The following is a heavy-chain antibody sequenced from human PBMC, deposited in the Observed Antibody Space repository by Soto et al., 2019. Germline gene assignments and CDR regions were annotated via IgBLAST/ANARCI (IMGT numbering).Heavy chain of an antibody. CDR3: ARERYGDYGRGTFDI. Sequence: SQTLSLTCAISGDSVSKNSTAWNWIRQSPSRGLEWLGRTYYRSKWYNDYAVSVKSRVIINPDTSKNQFSLQLNSVTPEDTAVYYCARERYGDYGRGTFDIWGQGTMVTVSS. CDR1: GDSVSKNSTA. J-gene: IGHJ3*02. CDR2: TYYRSKWYN. V-gene: IGHV6-1*01. D-gene: IGHD4-17*01.